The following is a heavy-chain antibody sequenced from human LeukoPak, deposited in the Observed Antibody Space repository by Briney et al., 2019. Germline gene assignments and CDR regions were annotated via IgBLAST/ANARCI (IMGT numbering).Heavy chain of an antibody. Sequence: SETLSLTCAVYGGSFSGYYWSWIRRPPGKGLEWIGEINHSGSTNYNPSLKSRVTISVDTSKNQFSLKLSSVTAADTAVYYCARRSIAAPSSHFDYWGQGTLVTVSS. CDR1: GGSFSGYY. V-gene: IGHV4-34*01. CDR2: INHSGST. CDR3: ARRSIAAPSSHFDY. D-gene: IGHD6-6*01. J-gene: IGHJ4*02.